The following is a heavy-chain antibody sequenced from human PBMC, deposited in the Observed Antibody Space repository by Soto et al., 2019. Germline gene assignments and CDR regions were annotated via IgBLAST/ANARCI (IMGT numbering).Heavy chain of an antibody. D-gene: IGHD2-8*02. CDR2: MNHAGST. J-gene: IGHJ6*02. CDR1: GGAFSGYY. CDR3: ATGNIVLLFGRMDFYGVDV. V-gene: IGHV4-34*01. Sequence: QVQLQQWGAGLLKPSETLSLRCAVNGGAFSGYYWSWIRQPPGKGLEWIGEMNHAGSTNYNPSLKSRVTMSVDTSKNQFSLNLTSLTAADTAVYYCATGNIVLLFGRMDFYGVDVWGQGTMVTVSS.